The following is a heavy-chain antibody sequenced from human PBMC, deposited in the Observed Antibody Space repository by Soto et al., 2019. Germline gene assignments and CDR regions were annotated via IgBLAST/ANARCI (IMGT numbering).Heavy chain of an antibody. J-gene: IGHJ6*02. CDR3: ARVPPPSDYSNQWYYYYGMDV. Sequence: PGGSLRLSCAASGFTFSSYARHWVRQAPGKGLEWVAVISYDGSNKYYADSVKGRFTISRDNSKNTLYLQMNSLRAEDTAVYYCARVPPPSDYSNQWYYYYGMDVWGQGTTVTVSS. V-gene: IGHV3-30-3*01. CDR2: ISYDGSNK. CDR1: GFTFSSYA. D-gene: IGHD4-4*01.